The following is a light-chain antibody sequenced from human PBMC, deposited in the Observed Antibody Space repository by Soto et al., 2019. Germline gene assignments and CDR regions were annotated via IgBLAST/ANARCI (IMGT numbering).Light chain of an antibody. CDR2: DTS. V-gene: IGKV3-11*01. Sequence: EIVFTQSPATLSLSPGERAHLSCRASPSAGTYLAWYQQKPGQARRLIIYDTSHRATGIPPRFSGSGSGTDFTLTICSLEPEDFAFDGGEQRSRLFTFVPGTKVDIK. J-gene: IGKJ3*01. CDR3: EQRSRLFT. CDR1: PSAGTY.